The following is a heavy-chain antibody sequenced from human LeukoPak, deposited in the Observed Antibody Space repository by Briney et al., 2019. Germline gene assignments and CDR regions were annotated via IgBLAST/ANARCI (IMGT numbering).Heavy chain of an antibody. Sequence: ASVKVSCKASVYTFTSYGISWVRQAPGQGLEWMGWISAYNGNTNYAQKLQGRVTMTTDTSTSTAYMELRSLRSDDTAVYYCARVPLWVVAASRWFDPWGQGTLVTVSS. CDR1: VYTFTSYG. J-gene: IGHJ5*02. D-gene: IGHD2-15*01. CDR3: ARVPLWVVAASRWFDP. CDR2: ISAYNGNT. V-gene: IGHV1-18*01.